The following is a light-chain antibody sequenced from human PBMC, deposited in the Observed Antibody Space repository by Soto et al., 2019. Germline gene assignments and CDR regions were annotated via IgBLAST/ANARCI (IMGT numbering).Light chain of an antibody. J-gene: IGKJ1*01. CDR1: QGIRGD. CDR2: ATS. CDR3: QQGFTTPWT. V-gene: IGKV1-6*01. Sequence: AIQMTQSPSSLSASLGDRVTITCRASQGIRGDLGWYQQKPGKAPKLLISATSTLQSGVPSRFSGRGSGTNFTLTISSLQPEDFATYYCQQGFTTPWTFGQGTKV.